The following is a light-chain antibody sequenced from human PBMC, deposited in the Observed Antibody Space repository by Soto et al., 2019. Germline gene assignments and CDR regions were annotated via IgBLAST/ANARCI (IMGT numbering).Light chain of an antibody. CDR1: QSINNW. Sequence: DIQMTQFPSTLSASVGERVTITCRASQSINNWLAWYQQKPGKAPKLLLYEASGLESGVPSRFSGSGSGTEFTLTVSSLQPNDFATYYCQPYNSYSPAFGQGTKVDIK. V-gene: IGKV1-5*03. J-gene: IGKJ1*01. CDR2: EAS. CDR3: QPYNSYSPA.